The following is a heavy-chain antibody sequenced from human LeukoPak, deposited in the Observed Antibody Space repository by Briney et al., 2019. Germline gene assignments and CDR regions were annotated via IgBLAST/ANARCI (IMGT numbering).Heavy chain of an antibody. CDR3: ARDGAAAGSGWEWGAFDI. CDR2: ISSSSSYI. CDR1: GFTFSSYS. V-gene: IGHV3-21*01. Sequence: GGSLRLSCAASGFTFSSYSMNWVRQAPGKGLEWVSSISSSSSYIYYADSVEGRFTISRDNAKNSLYLQMNSLRAEDTAVYYCARDGAAAGSGWEWGAFDIWGQGTMVTVSS. D-gene: IGHD6-13*01. J-gene: IGHJ3*02.